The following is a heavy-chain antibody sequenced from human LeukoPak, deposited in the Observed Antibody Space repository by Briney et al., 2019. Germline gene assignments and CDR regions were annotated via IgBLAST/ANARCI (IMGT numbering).Heavy chain of an antibody. CDR3: ARVFTVVATMSPFDY. CDR1: GFTFSSYA. J-gene: IGHJ4*02. D-gene: IGHD5-12*01. V-gene: IGHV3-30-3*01. CDR2: ISYDGSSK. Sequence: PGRSLRLSCAASGFTFSSYAMHWVRQAPGKGLEWVAVISYDGSSKYYADSVKGRFTISRDNSKNTLYLQMNSLRAEDKTVYYCARVFTVVATMSPFDYWGQGTLVTVSS.